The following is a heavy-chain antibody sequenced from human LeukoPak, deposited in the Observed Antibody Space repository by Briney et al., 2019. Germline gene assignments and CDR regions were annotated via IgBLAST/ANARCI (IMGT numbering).Heavy chain of an antibody. CDR2: ISAYNGNT. D-gene: IGHD6-13*01. J-gene: IGHJ4*02. CDR3: ASGRLYSSSWPPPSNDC. CDR1: GYTFTSYG. V-gene: IGHV1-18*01. Sequence: ASVKVSCKASGYTFTSYGISWVRQAPGQGLEWMGWISAYNGNTNYAQKLQGRVTMTTDTSTSTAYMELRSLRSDDTAVYYCASGRLYSSSWPPPSNDCWGQGTLVTVSS.